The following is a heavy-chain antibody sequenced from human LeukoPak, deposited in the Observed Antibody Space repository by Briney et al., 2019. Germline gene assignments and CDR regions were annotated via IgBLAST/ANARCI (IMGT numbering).Heavy chain of an antibody. CDR2: ISWNSGSI. J-gene: IGHJ4*02. V-gene: IGHV3-9*01. CDR1: GFTFDDYA. CDR3: AKDREPGGYDSLDY. D-gene: IGHD5-12*01. Sequence: GGSLRLSCAASGFTFDDYAMHWVRQAPGKGLEWVSSISWNSGSIGYADSVKGRFTISRDNAKNSLYLQMNSLRAEDTAVYYCAKDREPGGYDSLDYWGQGTLVTVSS.